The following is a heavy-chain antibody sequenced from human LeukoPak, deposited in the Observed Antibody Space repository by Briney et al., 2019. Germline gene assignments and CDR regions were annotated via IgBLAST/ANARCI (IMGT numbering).Heavy chain of an antibody. D-gene: IGHD6-13*01. CDR1: GYSISSGYY. CDR2: IYHSGST. Sequence: SETLSLPCTFSGYSISSGYYWGSIRQPPGKGLEWIGSIYHSGSTYYNPSLKSRVTISVDTSKNQFSLKLSSVTAADTAVYYCARADYSSTWSHDYYYMDVWGKGTTVTVSS. V-gene: IGHV4-38-2*02. CDR3: ARADYSSTWSHDYYYMDV. J-gene: IGHJ6*03.